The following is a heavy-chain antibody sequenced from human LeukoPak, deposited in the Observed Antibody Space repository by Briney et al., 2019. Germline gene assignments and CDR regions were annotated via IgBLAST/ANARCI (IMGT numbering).Heavy chain of an antibody. D-gene: IGHD3-22*01. J-gene: IGHJ4*02. CDR2: IYDSGRTI. CDR3: ARDCLRDYDHSGYYDK. Sequence: GGSLRLSCAASGFTFSGYYMSWIRQAPGKGLEWVSYIYDSGRTIYYADSVEGRFTISRDNAKNSVYLQMNNLRAEDTAVYYCARDCLRDYDHSGYYDKWGQGTLVTVSS. CDR1: GFTFSGYY. V-gene: IGHV3-11*01.